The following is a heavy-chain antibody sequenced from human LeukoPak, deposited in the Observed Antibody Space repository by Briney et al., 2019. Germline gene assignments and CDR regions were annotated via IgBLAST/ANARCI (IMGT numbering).Heavy chain of an antibody. CDR2: IYSGGTT. J-gene: IGHJ4*02. D-gene: IGHD5-18*01. Sequence: GGSLRLSCAASGFTFSSSAMTCVRQAPGKGLEWVSTIYSGGTTYYADSVMGRFTISRHNSRNTLYLQMNSLRAEGTAVYYCARVDTVMAYYFDLWGQGTLVTVSS. CDR1: GFTFSSSA. V-gene: IGHV3-53*04. CDR3: ARVDTVMAYYFDL.